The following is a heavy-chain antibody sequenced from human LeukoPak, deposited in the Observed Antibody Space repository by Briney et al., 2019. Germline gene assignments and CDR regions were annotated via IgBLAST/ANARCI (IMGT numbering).Heavy chain of an antibody. CDR2: ISSNGGST. J-gene: IGHJ4*02. D-gene: IGHD2-15*01. CDR3: VKDRAGYCSGGSCQDLDY. V-gene: IGHV3-64D*06. Sequence: PGGSLGLSCSASGFTFSSYAMHWVRQAPGKGLEYVSAISSNGGSTYYADSVKGRFTISRDNSKNTLYLQMSSLRAEDTAVYYCVKDRAGYCSGGSCQDLDYWGQGTLVTVSS. CDR1: GFTFSSYA.